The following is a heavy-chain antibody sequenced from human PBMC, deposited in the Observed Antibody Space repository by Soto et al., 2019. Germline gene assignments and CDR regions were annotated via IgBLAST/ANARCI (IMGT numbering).Heavy chain of an antibody. V-gene: IGHV4-30-4*01. D-gene: IGHD3-3*01. CDR2: IYYSGST. Sequence: SETLSLTCTVSGGSISSGDYYWSWIRQPPGKGLEWIGYIYYSGSTYYNPSLMSRVTISVDTSKNQFSLKLSSVTAADTAVYYCARTITIFGVAASGFDPWGQGTLVTVSS. CDR1: GGSISSGDYY. J-gene: IGHJ5*02. CDR3: ARTITIFGVAASGFDP.